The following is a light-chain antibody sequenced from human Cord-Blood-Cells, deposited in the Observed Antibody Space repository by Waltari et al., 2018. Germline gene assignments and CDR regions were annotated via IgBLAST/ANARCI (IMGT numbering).Light chain of an antibody. CDR2: DVS. J-gene: IGLJ3*02. Sequence: QSALTQPASVSGSPGQSPTISCTGTSSDVGGSNYVSWYQPHPGKAPKRMIYDVSNRPSGVSNRFSGSKSGNTASLTISGLQAEDEADYYCSSYTSSSTLVFGGGTKLTVL. V-gene: IGLV2-14*03. CDR3: SSYTSSSTLV. CDR1: SSDVGGSNY.